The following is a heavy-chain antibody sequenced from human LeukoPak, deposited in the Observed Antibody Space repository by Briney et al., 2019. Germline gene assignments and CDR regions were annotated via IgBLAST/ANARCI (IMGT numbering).Heavy chain of an antibody. CDR2: ISSSSYI. J-gene: IGHJ4*02. D-gene: IGHD3-22*01. Sequence: GGSLRLSCAASGITFSSYSMNWVRQAPGKGLEWVSSISSSSYIYYADSVKGRFTISRDNAKNSLYLQMNSLRAEDTAVYYCARDLYYYDSSGYYGDPYYFDYWGQGTLVTVSS. CDR3: ARDLYYYDSSGYYGDPYYFDY. CDR1: GITFSSYS. V-gene: IGHV3-21*01.